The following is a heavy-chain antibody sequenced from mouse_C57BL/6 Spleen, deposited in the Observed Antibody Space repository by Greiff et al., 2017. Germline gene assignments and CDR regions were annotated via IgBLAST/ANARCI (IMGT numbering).Heavy chain of an antibody. CDR3: ARQDYGTFAY. D-gene: IGHD2-4*01. Sequence: QVQLQQPGTELVKPGASVKLSCKASGYTFTSYWMHWVKQRPGQGLEWIGDINPSDGGTNYNEKIKSKATLTVDKSSSTAYMQLSSLTSEDSAVDYCARQDYGTFAYWGQGTLVTVSA. CDR1: GYTFTSYW. CDR2: INPSDGGT. V-gene: IGHV1-53*01. J-gene: IGHJ3*01.